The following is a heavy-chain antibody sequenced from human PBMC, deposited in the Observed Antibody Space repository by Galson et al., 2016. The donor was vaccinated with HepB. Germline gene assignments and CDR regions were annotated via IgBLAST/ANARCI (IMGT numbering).Heavy chain of an antibody. J-gene: IGHJ4*02. CDR3: ATSTVATLNFDY. D-gene: IGHD4-23*01. CDR2: IIPIFGTT. V-gene: IGHV1-69*13. Sequence: SVKVSCKASGGTFSSYAITWVRQAPGQGLEWMGTIIPIFGTTNYAQNFQGRLTVSADESTYTAYMGLSSLRSEDTAVYYCATSTVATLNFDYWGQGTLVTVSS. CDR1: GGTFSSYA.